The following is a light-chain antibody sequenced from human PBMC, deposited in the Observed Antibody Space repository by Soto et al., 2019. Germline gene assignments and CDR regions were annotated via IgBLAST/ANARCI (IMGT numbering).Light chain of an antibody. CDR1: QNVNTW. CDR2: DAS. CDR3: QQYDTYIT. V-gene: IGKV1-5*01. Sequence: DVQMTQSPSTLSASIGDRVTITCRASQNVNTWLAWYQQKPGRAPNLLIYDASSLQSGAPSRFSGSGSGTEFTLTLSGLQPDDFATYYCQQYDTYITFGPGTKVDI. J-gene: IGKJ3*01.